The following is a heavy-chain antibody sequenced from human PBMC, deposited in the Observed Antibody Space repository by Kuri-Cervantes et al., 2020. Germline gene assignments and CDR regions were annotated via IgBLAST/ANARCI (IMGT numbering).Heavy chain of an antibody. Sequence: ASVKVSCKASGYTFTSYGISWVRQAPGQGLEWMGIINPSGGSTSYAQKFQGRVTMTRDTSTSTVYMELSSLRSEDTAVYYCARDGRYSGYHQPYYFDYWGQGTLVTVSS. J-gene: IGHJ4*02. V-gene: IGHV1-46*01. CDR1: GYTFTSYG. CDR2: INPSGGST. CDR3: ARDGRYSGYHQPYYFDY. D-gene: IGHD5-12*01.